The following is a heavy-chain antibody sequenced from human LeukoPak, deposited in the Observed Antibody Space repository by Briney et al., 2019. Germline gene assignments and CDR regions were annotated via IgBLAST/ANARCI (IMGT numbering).Heavy chain of an antibody. CDR1: GGSISSSSYY. J-gene: IGHJ4*02. CDR2: IYANGST. CDR3: ARDSFELYSSRWNGFDY. D-gene: IGHD6-13*01. Sequence: PSETLSLTCTVSGGSISSSSYYWGWIRQPPGKGLEWIGRIYANGSTNYNPSLNSRVTMSVDASKKQFSLKLSSVTAADTAVYYCARDSFELYSSRWNGFDYWGQGTLVTVSS. V-gene: IGHV4-39*07.